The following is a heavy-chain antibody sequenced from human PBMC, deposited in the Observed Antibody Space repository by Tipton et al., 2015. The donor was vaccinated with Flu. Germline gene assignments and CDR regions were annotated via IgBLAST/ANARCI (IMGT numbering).Heavy chain of an antibody. V-gene: IGHV3-21*01. CDR1: GFTLISHS. J-gene: IGHJ4*02. CDR2: ISSSSNYI. CDR3: ARIPQNWGRYFDY. D-gene: IGHD7-27*01. Sequence: SLRLSCVATGFTLISHSMSCVRQAQGKGLVWVSSISSSSNYIYYADSVKGRFTVSRDYAKNSLYLQMNSLSVEDTAVYYCARIPQNWGRYFDYWGQGTLVTVSS.